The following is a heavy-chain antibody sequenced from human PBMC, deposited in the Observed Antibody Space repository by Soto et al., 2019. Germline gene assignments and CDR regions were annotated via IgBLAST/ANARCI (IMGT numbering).Heavy chain of an antibody. CDR3: AQRVTSCTNYNVGWFDP. Sequence: QITLKESGPALMEPTQTLTLTCSLSGLSLSTRGVGVGWLRQAPGKALECLAIIYWDNDKRYNPSLKTRLTITKDTSKNQVVLTMTYMEPVDTAIYYCAQRVTSCTNYNVGWFDPWGQGTLVTVS. CDR2: IYWDNDK. V-gene: IGHV2-5*02. CDR1: GLSLSTRGVG. J-gene: IGHJ5*02. D-gene: IGHD1-1*01.